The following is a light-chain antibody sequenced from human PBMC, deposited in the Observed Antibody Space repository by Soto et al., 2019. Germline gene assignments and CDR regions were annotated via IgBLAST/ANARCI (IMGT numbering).Light chain of an antibody. Sequence: DIQMTQSPSSLSASVGYRFTVTCRASQGIGTYLVWYQQKSGKAPTVLIYASSTLQTGVPSRFSGSGSGTDFSLTISSLHPEDVATYYCQQVDSYPRTFGQGTKGDIK. J-gene: IGKJ1*01. CDR3: QQVDSYPRT. V-gene: IGKV1-9*01. CDR2: ASS. CDR1: QGIGTY.